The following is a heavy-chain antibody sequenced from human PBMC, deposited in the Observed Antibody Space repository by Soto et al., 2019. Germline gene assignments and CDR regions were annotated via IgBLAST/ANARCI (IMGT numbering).Heavy chain of an antibody. CDR3: TTLQYYDFWGGYYPFDY. D-gene: IGHD3-3*01. V-gene: IGHV3-15*01. CDR1: GFTFSNAW. Sequence: GGSLRLSCAASGFTFSNAWMSWVRQAPGKGLEWVGRIKSKTDGGTTDYAAPVKGRYTISRDDSKNTLYLQMNSLKTEDTAVYYCTTLQYYDFWGGYYPFDYWGQGTLVTVSS. CDR2: IKSKTDGGTT. J-gene: IGHJ4*02.